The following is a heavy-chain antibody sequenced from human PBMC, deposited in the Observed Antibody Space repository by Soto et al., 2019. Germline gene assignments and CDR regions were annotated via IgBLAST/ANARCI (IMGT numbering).Heavy chain of an antibody. D-gene: IGHD2-2*01. Sequence: SETLSLTCTVSVGSIGSYYWSWIRQPPGKGLEWIGYIYYSGSTYYNPSLKSRVTISVDTSKNQFSLKLSSVTAADTAVYYCARGGQYCISTSCYGFDPWGQGTLVTVSS. CDR1: VGSIGSYY. J-gene: IGHJ5*02. CDR2: IYYSGST. V-gene: IGHV4-59*08. CDR3: ARGGQYCISTSCYGFDP.